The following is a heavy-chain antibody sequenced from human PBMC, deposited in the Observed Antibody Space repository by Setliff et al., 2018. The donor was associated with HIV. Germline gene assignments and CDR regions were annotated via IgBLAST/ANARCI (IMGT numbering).Heavy chain of an antibody. CDR2: IFYSGST. CDR3: ARGFLRSRRRWFDP. CDR1: GGSIRTGAYY. Sequence: SETLSLTCTVSGGSIRTGAYYWGWIRQPPGKGLEWIGYIFYSGSTNYNPSLKSRVTISVDASKNQFSLRLSSVTAADTAVYYCARGFLRSRRRWFDPWGQGTLVTVSS. D-gene: IGHD4-17*01. J-gene: IGHJ5*02. V-gene: IGHV4-61*08.